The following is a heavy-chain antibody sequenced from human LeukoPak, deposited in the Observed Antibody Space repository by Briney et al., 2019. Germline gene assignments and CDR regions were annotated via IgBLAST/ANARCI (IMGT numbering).Heavy chain of an antibody. V-gene: IGHV4-34*01. J-gene: IGHJ6*03. CDR1: GGSFSGYY. Sequence: SETLSLTCAVYGGSFSGYYWSWIRQPPGKGLEWIGEINHSGSTNYNPSLKSRVTISVDTSKNQFSLKLSSVTAADTAVYYCARGRTPGIAAAGSYYYMDVWGKGTTVTVSS. D-gene: IGHD6-13*01. CDR2: INHSGST. CDR3: ARGRTPGIAAAGSYYYMDV.